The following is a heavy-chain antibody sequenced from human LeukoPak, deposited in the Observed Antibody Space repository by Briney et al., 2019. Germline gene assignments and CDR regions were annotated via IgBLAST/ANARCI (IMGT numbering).Heavy chain of an antibody. Sequence: GGSLRLSCAAAGFTFSSYSMNWVRQAPGKGLEWVPSISSSSSYIYYADSVKGRFTISRDNAKNSLYLQMNSLRAEDTAVYYCARNRAAAGPYYFDYWGQGTLVTVSS. CDR1: GFTFSSYS. CDR2: ISSSSSYI. V-gene: IGHV3-21*01. CDR3: ARNRAAAGPYYFDY. J-gene: IGHJ4*02. D-gene: IGHD6-13*01.